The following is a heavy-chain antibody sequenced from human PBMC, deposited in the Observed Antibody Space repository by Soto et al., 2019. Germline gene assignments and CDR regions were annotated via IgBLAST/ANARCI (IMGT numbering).Heavy chain of an antibody. Sequence: GGSVKVSCQASGDTFPSYDINWVRQATGQGLEWMGWMNPNSGNTGYAQKFQGRVTMTRNTSISTAYMELSSLRSEDTAVYYCASRRRAYAFDIWGQGTMVTVSS. V-gene: IGHV1-8*01. J-gene: IGHJ3*02. CDR1: GDTFPSYD. CDR2: MNPNSGNT. CDR3: ASRRRAYAFDI.